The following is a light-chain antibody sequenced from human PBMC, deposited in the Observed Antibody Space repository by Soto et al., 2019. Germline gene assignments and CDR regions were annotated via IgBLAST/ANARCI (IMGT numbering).Light chain of an antibody. CDR1: QGVRSY. Sequence: EIELTHSPSSLSASVGDRVTITCRASQGVRSYLAWFQQRPGKAPKLLIFGASTLQNGVPARFSGGGFGTEFTLTITSLQPEDFATYYCNQVYTYPRTSGQGTKLDIK. CDR3: NQVYTYPRT. CDR2: GAS. J-gene: IGKJ1*01. V-gene: IGKV1-9*01.